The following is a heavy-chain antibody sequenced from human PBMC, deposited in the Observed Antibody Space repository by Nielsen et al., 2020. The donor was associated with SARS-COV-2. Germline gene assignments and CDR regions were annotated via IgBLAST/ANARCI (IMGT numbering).Heavy chain of an antibody. CDR1: GYTFLSYS. V-gene: IGHV1-3*01. Sequence: ASVKVSCKASGYTFLSYSMHWVRQAPGQRLEWMGWINAGNANTKYSQKFQGRVTITRDTSASTAYMELSSLRSEDTAVYYCAREPYSSSWYGDYWGQGTLVTVSS. CDR3: AREPYSSSWYGDY. D-gene: IGHD6-13*01. J-gene: IGHJ4*02. CDR2: INAGNANT.